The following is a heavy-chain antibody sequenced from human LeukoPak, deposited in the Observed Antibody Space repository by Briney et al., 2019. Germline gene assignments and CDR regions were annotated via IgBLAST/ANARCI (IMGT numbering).Heavy chain of an antibody. V-gene: IGHV1-69*06. CDR3: ATGHYYGSGSYYNGY. CDR2: IIPIFGTA. CDR1: GGTFSSYA. Sequence: ASVTVSCKASGGTFSSYAISWVRQAPGQGLEWMEGIIPIFGTANYAQKFQGRVTITADKSTSTAYMELSSLRSEDTAVYYCATGHYYGSGSYYNGYWGQGTLVTVSS. D-gene: IGHD3-10*01. J-gene: IGHJ4*02.